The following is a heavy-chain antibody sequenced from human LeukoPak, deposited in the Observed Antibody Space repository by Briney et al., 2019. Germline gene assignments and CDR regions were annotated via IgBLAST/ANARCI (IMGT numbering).Heavy chain of an antibody. CDR3: AKDRNYDILTGYSYFDY. CDR2: ISGSGGST. Sequence: GGSLRLSCAASGFTFSSYAMSWVRQPPGKGLEWVSAISGSGGSTYYADSVKGRFTISRDNSKNTLYLQMNSLRAEDTAVYYCAKDRNYDILTGYSYFDYWGQGTLVTVSS. J-gene: IGHJ4*02. CDR1: GFTFSSYA. V-gene: IGHV3-23*01. D-gene: IGHD3-9*01.